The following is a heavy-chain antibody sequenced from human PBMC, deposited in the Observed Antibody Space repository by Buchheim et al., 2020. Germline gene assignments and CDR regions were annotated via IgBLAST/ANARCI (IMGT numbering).Heavy chain of an antibody. V-gene: IGHV4-31*03. CDR1: GGSFSSGGYF. D-gene: IGHD1-7*01. J-gene: IGHJ4*02. Sequence: QVQLQVSGPGLVKPSQTLSLTCTVSGGSFSSGGYFWSWIRQHPEKGLEWIGYIYHNGRTHYHPSLKSRVAISIDTSKNQFSLNVTSVTAADTAVYYCARGQSWNYALFYWGQGT. CDR3: ARGQSWNYALFY. CDR2: IYHNGRT.